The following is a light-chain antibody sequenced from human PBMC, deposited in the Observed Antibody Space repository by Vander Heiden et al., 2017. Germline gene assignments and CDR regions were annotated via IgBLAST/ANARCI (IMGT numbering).Light chain of an antibody. CDR1: AGAITSGNF. CDR2: SKT. J-gene: IGLJ2*01. Sequence: QTVVPQEPSLSVSPGGPVTLTCASSAGAITSGNFPNWFQQKPGQAPRAMIYSKTNKPSWTPARFSGSFLGDKAALTLSGVQPEDEADYYCLLYYGSSVIFGGGTRLTVL. V-gene: IGLV7-43*01. CDR3: LLYYGSSVI.